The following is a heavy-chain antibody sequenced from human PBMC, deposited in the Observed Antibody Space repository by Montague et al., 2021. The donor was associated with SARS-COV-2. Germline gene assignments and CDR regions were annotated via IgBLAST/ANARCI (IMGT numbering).Heavy chain of an antibody. V-gene: IGHV4-59*01. CDR2: IYSSGST. CDR1: GASMSGSY. CDR3: VREGRSSAYAMDY. Sequence: SETLSLTCTVSGASMSGSYWGWVRQPPGKGPEWIGNIYSSGSTHYNPSLKSRVTISVDTSKNQFSLRLTSATAADTAVYYCVREGRSSAYAMDYWGQGTLVTVSS. J-gene: IGHJ4*02. D-gene: IGHD3-22*01.